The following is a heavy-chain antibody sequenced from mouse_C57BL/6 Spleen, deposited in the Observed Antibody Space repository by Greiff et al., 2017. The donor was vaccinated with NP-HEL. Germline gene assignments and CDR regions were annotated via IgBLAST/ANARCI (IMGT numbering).Heavy chain of an antibody. CDR1: GFTFSSYT. V-gene: IGHV5-4*01. CDR2: ISDGGSYT. D-gene: IGHD2-5*01. J-gene: IGHJ2*01. CDR3: ARHYYSNYAYYFDY. Sequence: EVQRVESGGGLVKPGGSLKLSCAASGFTFSSYTMSWVRQTPEKRLEWVATISDGGSYTYYPDNVKGRFTISRDNAKNNLYLQMSHLKSEDTAMYYCARHYYSNYAYYFDYWGQGTTLTVSS.